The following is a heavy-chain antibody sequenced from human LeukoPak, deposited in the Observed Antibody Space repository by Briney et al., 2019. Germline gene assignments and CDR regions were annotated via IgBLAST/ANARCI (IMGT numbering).Heavy chain of an antibody. CDR1: GFTFDDYA. CDR2: ISWNSGSI. Sequence: GRPLRLSCAASGFTFDDYAMHWVRQAPGKGLEWVSGISWNSGSIGYADSVKGRFTISGDNAKNSLYLQMNSLRAEDTALYYCAKGGFGVVTVEAFDIWGQGTMVTVSS. V-gene: IGHV3-9*01. J-gene: IGHJ3*02. CDR3: AKGGFGVVTVEAFDI. D-gene: IGHD3-3*01.